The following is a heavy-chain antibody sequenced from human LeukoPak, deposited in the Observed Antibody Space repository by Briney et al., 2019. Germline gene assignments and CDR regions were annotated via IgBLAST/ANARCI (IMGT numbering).Heavy chain of an antibody. J-gene: IGHJ6*03. V-gene: IGHV1-18*01. Sequence: ASVKVSCKASGYTFTNYGISWVRQAPGQGLEWMGWISAYDSNTNYAQKLQGRVTMTTDTSTSTAYMELRSLRSDDTAVYYCARDKTIFGVVIPDMDVWGKGTTVTVSS. CDR3: ARDKTIFGVVIPDMDV. D-gene: IGHD3-3*01. CDR2: ISAYDSNT. CDR1: GYTFTNYG.